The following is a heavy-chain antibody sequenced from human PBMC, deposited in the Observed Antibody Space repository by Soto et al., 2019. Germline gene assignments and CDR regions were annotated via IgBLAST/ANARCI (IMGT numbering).Heavy chain of an antibody. J-gene: IGHJ4*02. CDR3: AAGGSGYYAN. CDR2: IKTDGTYA. D-gene: IGHD3-22*01. V-gene: IGHV3-74*01. Sequence: EVQLVESGGDLVQPGGSLRLSCAASGFTFSTYWMHWVRQAPGKGLLWVSRIKTDGTYATYADSVKGRFTISRDNAKNTLYLQMNSLRVEDAAVYYCAAGGSGYYANRGQGTLVSVSS. CDR1: GFTFSTYW.